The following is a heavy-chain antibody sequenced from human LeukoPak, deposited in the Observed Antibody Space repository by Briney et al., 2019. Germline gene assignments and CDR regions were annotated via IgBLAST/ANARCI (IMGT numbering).Heavy chain of an antibody. V-gene: IGHV1-2*06. CDR2: INPNSGGT. Sequence: ASVKVSCKASGYTFTDYYMKRVRQAPGQGLEWMGRINPNSGGTDSAQKFPGRVTMTRDTSIGTAFMELRHLTSDATAVYHSALGLPAAGTFDSWGQGTLVTVSS. J-gene: IGHJ4*02. D-gene: IGHD6-13*01. CDR3: ALGLPAAGTFDS. CDR1: GYTFTDYY.